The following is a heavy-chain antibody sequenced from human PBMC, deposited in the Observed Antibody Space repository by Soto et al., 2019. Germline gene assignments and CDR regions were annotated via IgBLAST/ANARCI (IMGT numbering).Heavy chain of an antibody. D-gene: IGHD6-19*01. CDR3: ARAGLYSSGWYWFDP. Sequence: PSEPRSLTCTVSGGSISSYYWSWIRPPPGKGLEWIGYIYYSGSTNYNPSLKSRVTISVDTSKNQFSLKLSSVTAADTAVYYCARAGLYSSGWYWFDPWGQGTLVTVSS. J-gene: IGHJ5*02. V-gene: IGHV4-59*01. CDR2: IYYSGST. CDR1: GGSISSYY.